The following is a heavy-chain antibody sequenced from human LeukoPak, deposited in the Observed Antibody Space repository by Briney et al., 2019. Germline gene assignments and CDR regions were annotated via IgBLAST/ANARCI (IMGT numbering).Heavy chain of an antibody. D-gene: IGHD2-2*01. V-gene: IGHV1-69*05. CDR2: IIPIFGTA. J-gene: IGHJ4*02. CDR1: GGTFSSYA. Sequence: ASVKVSCKPSGGTFSSYAISWVRQAPGQGLEWMGGIIPIFGTANYAQKFQGRVTITTDESTSAAYMELSSLRSEDTAVYYCAREADCSSTSCSFDYWGQGTLVTVSS. CDR3: AREADCSSTSCSFDY.